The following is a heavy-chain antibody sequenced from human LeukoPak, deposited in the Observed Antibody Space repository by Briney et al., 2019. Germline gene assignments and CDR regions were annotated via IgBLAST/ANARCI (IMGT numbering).Heavy chain of an antibody. J-gene: IGHJ6*02. CDR3: AKDRNRGYSYGSGAYYYYGMDV. D-gene: IGHD5-18*01. Sequence: HPGGSLRLSCAASGFSFSSYAMSWVRQAPGKGLEWVSVISNNGGTTYYADSVKGRFTISRDNSKNTLYLQMNSLRAEDTAVYYCAKDRNRGYSYGSGAYYYYGMDVWGQGTTVTVSS. CDR1: GFSFSSYA. CDR2: ISNNGGTT. V-gene: IGHV3-23*01.